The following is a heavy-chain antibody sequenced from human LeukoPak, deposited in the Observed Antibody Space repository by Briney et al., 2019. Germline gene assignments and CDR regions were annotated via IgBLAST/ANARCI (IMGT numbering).Heavy chain of an antibody. CDR3: ARDPYGGGYGAYYYYYMDV. D-gene: IGHD6-19*01. Sequence: PGGSLRLSCAASGFTFSDYYMSWIRQAPGKGLEWVSYISADATTIYQADSVKGRFTISRDNAKNSLYLQMNSLRDEDTAVYYCARDPYGGGYGAYYYYYMDVWGKGTTVTVSS. V-gene: IGHV3-11*04. CDR2: ISADATTI. CDR1: GFTFSDYY. J-gene: IGHJ6*03.